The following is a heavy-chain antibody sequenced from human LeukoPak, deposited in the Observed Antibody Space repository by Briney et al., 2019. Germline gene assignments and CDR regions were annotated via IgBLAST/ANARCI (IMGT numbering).Heavy chain of an antibody. CDR1: GFTFSSYG. J-gene: IGHJ4*02. V-gene: IGHV3-30*02. CDR2: IRYDGSNK. CDR3: AKDRIVVVPAALDS. Sequence: PGGSLRLSCAASGFTFSSYGMHWVRQAPGKGLEWVAFIRYDGSNKYYADSVKGRFTISRDNSKNTLYLQMNSLRAEDTAVYYCAKDRIVVVPAALDSWGQGTLVTVSS. D-gene: IGHD2-2*01.